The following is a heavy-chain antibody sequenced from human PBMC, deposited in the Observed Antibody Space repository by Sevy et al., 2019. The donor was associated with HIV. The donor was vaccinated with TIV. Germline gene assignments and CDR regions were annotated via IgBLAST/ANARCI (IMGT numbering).Heavy chain of an antibody. CDR2: ISSRTGYT. CDR3: ARGGILTGYYSSLDY. D-gene: IGHD3-9*01. Sequence: GGSLRLSCAASGFTFSDHYMSWIRQAPGKGLEWISYISSRTGYTNYAESVKGRFTIPRDDAKNSVYLQMNSLRAEDTAVYYSARGGILTGYYSSLDYWGQGTLVTVSS. V-gene: IGHV3-11*06. CDR1: GFTFSDHY. J-gene: IGHJ4*02.